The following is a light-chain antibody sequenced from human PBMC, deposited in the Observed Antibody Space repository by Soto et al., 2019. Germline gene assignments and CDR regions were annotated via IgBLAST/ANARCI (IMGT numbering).Light chain of an antibody. Sequence: DIQMTQSPSSLSASVGDRVTITCRASQDIRIDLGWFQQKPGKAPKRLIYAASSLQSAVPSRFSGSGSGTEFTLTISSLQPEDFATYYCLQHNNYPPTFGQGTKVEI. CDR3: LQHNNYPPT. J-gene: IGKJ1*01. V-gene: IGKV1-17*01. CDR2: AAS. CDR1: QDIRID.